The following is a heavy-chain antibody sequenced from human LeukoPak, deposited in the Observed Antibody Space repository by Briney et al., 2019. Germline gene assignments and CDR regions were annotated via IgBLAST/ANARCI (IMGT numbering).Heavy chain of an antibody. V-gene: IGHV1-2*02. CDR2: IDPNSGGT. CDR1: GYTFTGYY. J-gene: IGHJ4*02. Sequence: ASVKVSCKASGYTFTGYYMHWVRQAPGQGLEWMGWIDPNSGGTNYAQKFQGRVTMTRDTSISTAYMELSRLRSDDTAVYYCARAYCSGGSCRFTFDYWGQGTLVTVSS. CDR3: ARAYCSGGSCRFTFDY. D-gene: IGHD2-15*01.